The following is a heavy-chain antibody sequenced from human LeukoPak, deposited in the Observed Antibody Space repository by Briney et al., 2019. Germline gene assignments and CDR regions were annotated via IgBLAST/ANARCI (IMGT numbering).Heavy chain of an antibody. CDR2: INHSGST. CDR1: GGSFSGYY. CDR3: ARGLWGYCSSTSCPRYFDY. J-gene: IGHJ4*02. V-gene: IGHV4-34*01. D-gene: IGHD2-2*01. Sequence: SETLSLTCAVYGGSFSGYYWSLIRQPPGKGLEWIGEINHSGSTNYNPSLKSRVTISVDTSKNQFSLKLSSVTAADTAVYYCARGLWGYCSSTSCPRYFDYWGQGTLVTVSS.